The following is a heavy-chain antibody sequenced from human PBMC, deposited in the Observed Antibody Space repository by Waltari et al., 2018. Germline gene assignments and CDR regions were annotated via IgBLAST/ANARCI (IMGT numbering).Heavy chain of an antibody. CDR3: ARDLRGVDYGSSDEYYYMNV. J-gene: IGHJ6*03. Sequence: VELVESGGGLIQPGGSLRLSCAGSGFIISSHFMNWVRQSPGKGPGVVVIIHRDGSTYYADAVKGRFTVSRDDARNTIYRQINSLTAADTAVYYCARDLRGVDYGSSDEYYYMNVWGKGTTVTVSS. V-gene: IGHV3-53*01. CDR2: IHRDGST. CDR1: GFIISSHF. D-gene: IGHD3-10*01.